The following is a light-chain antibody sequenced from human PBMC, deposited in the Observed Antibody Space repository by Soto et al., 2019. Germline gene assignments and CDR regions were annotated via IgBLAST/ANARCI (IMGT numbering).Light chain of an antibody. CDR2: GAS. Sequence: EIVLTQSPGTLSLSPGERATLSCRASQSVRSSYLAWYQQKPGQTPRLLIYGASRRATGIPDRFSGSGSGTDFTITISRLEPADFAVYYCQQYGSSPRTFGQGTKVEIK. CDR3: QQYGSSPRT. J-gene: IGKJ1*01. V-gene: IGKV3-20*01. CDR1: QSVRSSY.